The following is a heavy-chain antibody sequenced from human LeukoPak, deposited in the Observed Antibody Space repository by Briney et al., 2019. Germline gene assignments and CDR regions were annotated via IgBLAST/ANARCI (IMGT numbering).Heavy chain of an antibody. Sequence: GGSLRLSCAASGFTFDSHTVIWVRQAPGKGLEWVSYISSSGSTIYYADSVKGRFTISRDNAKNSLYLQMNSLRAEDTAVYYCARDSGSYLYYFDYWGQGTLVTVSS. CDR3: ARDSGSYLYYFDY. J-gene: IGHJ4*02. CDR2: ISSSGSTI. V-gene: IGHV3-48*04. D-gene: IGHD1-26*01. CDR1: GFTFDSHT.